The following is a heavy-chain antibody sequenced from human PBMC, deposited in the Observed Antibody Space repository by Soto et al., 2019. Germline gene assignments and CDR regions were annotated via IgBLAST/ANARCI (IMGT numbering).Heavy chain of an antibody. CDR2: ISGSGGIT. J-gene: IGHJ6*02. Sequence: GGYLRLSCAASGFTFSSYAMSCARKAPWKGREWVSAISGSGGITYYADSVKGRFTISRDNSKNTLYLQMNSLRAEDTAVYYCAKDRPDGVHHVWGQGTTVTVSS. CDR1: GFTFSSYA. D-gene: IGHD3-3*01. V-gene: IGHV3-23*01. CDR3: AKDRPDGVHHV.